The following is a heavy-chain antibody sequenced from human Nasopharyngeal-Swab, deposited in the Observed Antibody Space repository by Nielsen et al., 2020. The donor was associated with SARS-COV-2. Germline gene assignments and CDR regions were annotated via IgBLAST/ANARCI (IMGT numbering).Heavy chain of an antibody. CDR3: AKDPYGSGTWDG. V-gene: IGHV3-9*01. D-gene: IGHD3-10*01. CDR1: GFTFDDFT. CDR2: ISWNSRSI. Sequence: SLKISFAASGFTFDDFTMHWVRQPPGKGLEWVSGISWNSRSIGYADSVKGRFTISRDNAKNSLYLQMNSLRAEDTALYYCAKDPYGSGTWDGWGQGTLVTVSS. J-gene: IGHJ4*02.